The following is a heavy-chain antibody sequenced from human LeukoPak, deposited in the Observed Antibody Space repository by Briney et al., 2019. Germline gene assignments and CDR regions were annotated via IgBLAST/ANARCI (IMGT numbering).Heavy chain of an antibody. Sequence: SSETLSLTCTVSGYSISSGYYWGWIRQPPGKGLEWIGSIYHSGSTYYNPSLKSRVTISVDTSKNQFSLKLSSVTAADTAVYYCARSARYCSSTSCFGGVPNFDYWGQGTLVTVSS. CDR3: ARSARYCSSTSCFGGVPNFDY. V-gene: IGHV4-38-2*02. D-gene: IGHD2-2*01. J-gene: IGHJ4*02. CDR2: IYHSGST. CDR1: GYSISSGYY.